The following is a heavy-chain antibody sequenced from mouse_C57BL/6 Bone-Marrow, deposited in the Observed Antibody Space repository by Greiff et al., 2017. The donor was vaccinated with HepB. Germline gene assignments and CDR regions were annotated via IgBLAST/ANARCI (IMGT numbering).Heavy chain of an antibody. V-gene: IGHV5-12*01. CDR3: ARRFYYGYLDY. CDR2: ISNGGGST. Sequence: EVQGVESGGGLVQPGGSLKLSCAASGFTFSDYYMYWVRQTPEKRLEWVAYISNGGGSTYYPDTVKGRFTISRDNAKNTLYLQMSRLKSEDTAMYYCARRFYYGYLDYWGQGTTLTVSS. J-gene: IGHJ2*01. CDR1: GFTFSDYY. D-gene: IGHD2-1*01.